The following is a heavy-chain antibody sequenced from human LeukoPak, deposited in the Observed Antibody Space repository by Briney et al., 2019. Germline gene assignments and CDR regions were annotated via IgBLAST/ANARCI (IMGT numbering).Heavy chain of an antibody. CDR1: GGTFSSYA. CDR2: IIPIFGTA. V-gene: IGHV1-69*13. J-gene: IGHJ6*02. CDR3: ARYPTKLELNYYYYGMDV. D-gene: IGHD1-7*01. Sequence: GASVKVTCKASGGTFSSYAISWVRPAPGQGLGWMGGIIPIFGTANYAQKFQGRVTITADESTSTAYMELSSLRSEDTAVYYCARYPTKLELNYYYYGMDVWGQGTTVTVSS.